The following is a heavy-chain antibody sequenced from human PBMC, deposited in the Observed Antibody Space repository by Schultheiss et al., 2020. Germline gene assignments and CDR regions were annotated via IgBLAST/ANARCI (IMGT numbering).Heavy chain of an antibody. Sequence: SETLSLTCAVYGGSFSGYYWSWIRQPPGKGLEWIGEIYHSGSTNYNPSLKSRVTISVDKSKNQFSLKLSSVTAADTAVYYCARRRREWLSYYFDYWGQGTLVNGYS. V-gene: IGHV4-34*01. CDR2: IYHSGST. J-gene: IGHJ4*02. CDR3: ARRRREWLSYYFDY. CDR1: GGSFSGYY. D-gene: IGHD3-3*01.